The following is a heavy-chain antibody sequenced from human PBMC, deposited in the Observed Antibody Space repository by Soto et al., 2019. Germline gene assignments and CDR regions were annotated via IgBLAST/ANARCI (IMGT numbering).Heavy chain of an antibody. CDR3: ARANIRITIFGVVPGPLYY. CDR1: GGSFSGYY. CDR2: INHSGST. D-gene: IGHD3-3*01. Sequence: VQLQQWGAGLLKPSETLSLTCAVYGGSFSGYYWSWIRQPPGKGLEWIGEINHSGSTNYNPSLKSRVTISVDTSKNQFSLKLSSVTAADTAVYYCARANIRITIFGVVPGPLYYWGQGTLVTVSS. V-gene: IGHV4-34*01. J-gene: IGHJ4*02.